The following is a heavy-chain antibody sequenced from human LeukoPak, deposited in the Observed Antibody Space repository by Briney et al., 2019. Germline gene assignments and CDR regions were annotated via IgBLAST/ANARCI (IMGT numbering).Heavy chain of an antibody. D-gene: IGHD2-15*01. CDR1: GFTVSSNY. V-gene: IGHV3-66*01. CDR2: IYSGGST. J-gene: IGHJ4*02. Sequence: GGSLRLSCAASGFTVSSNYMSWVRQAPGKGLERVSVIYSGGSTYYADSVKGRFTISRDNSKNTLYLQMNSLRAEDTAVYYCARDSGYCSGGSCYDYWGQGTLVTVSS. CDR3: ARDSGYCSGGSCYDY.